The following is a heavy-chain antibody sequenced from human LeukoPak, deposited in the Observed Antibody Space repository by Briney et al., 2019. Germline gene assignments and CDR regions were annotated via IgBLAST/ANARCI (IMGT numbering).Heavy chain of an antibody. Sequence: SETLSLTCAVSGGSISGSHWWSWVRQPPGKGLEWIGETYHSGSTNYNPSLKSRVTISVDKSKNQFSLKLSSVTAADTAVYYCARYHCSSTSCLNFDYWGQGTLVTVSS. CDR3: ARYHCSSTSCLNFDY. V-gene: IGHV4-4*02. CDR1: GGSISGSHW. CDR2: TYHSGST. J-gene: IGHJ4*02. D-gene: IGHD2-2*01.